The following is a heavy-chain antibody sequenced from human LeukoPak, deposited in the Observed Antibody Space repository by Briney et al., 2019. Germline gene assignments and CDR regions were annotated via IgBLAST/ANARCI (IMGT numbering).Heavy chain of an antibody. CDR3: AREGSGRYCSSNSCFSVTCGMDV. D-gene: IGHD2-2*01. Sequence: GGSLRLSCAASGFTVSSNYMSWVRQALGKGLEWVSFIYSGGITYYADSVKGPFTISSDNSKNTVYVKMNRLRAEDTAVYYCAREGSGRYCSSNSCFSVTCGMDVWGQGTTVTVSS. CDR2: IYSGGIT. V-gene: IGHV3-53*01. J-gene: IGHJ6*02. CDR1: GFTVSSNY.